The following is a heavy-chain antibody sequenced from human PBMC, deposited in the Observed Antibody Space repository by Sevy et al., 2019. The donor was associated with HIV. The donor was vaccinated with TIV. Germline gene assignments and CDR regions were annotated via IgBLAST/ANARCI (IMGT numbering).Heavy chain of an antibody. D-gene: IGHD2-2*01. CDR3: ARAPPVVVVPGAPSWFDP. Sequence: SETLSLTCAVYGGSFSGYYWNWIRQSPGKGLEWIGEINHSGSNHYNPSLKSRVTISVDTSKNQFSLRLNSVTAADTAVYYCARAPPVVVVPGAPSWFDPWGQGTLVTVSS. V-gene: IGHV4-34*01. CDR2: INHSGSN. CDR1: GGSFSGYY. J-gene: IGHJ5*02.